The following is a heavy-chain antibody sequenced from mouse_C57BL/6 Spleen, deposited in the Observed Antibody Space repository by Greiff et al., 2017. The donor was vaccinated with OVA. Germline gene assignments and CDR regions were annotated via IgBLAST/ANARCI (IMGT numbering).Heavy chain of an antibody. D-gene: IGHD1-1*01. J-gene: IGHJ2*01. CDR3: ASTVVATRYFDY. CDR2: IYPGDGDT. V-gene: IGHV1-82*01. CDR1: GYAFSSSW. Sequence: VQLQESGPELVKPGASVKISCKASGYAFSSSWMNWVKQRPGKGLEWIGRIYPGDGDTNYNGKFKGKATLTADKSSSTAYMQLSSLTSEDSAVXFCASTVVATRYFDYWGQGTTLTVSS.